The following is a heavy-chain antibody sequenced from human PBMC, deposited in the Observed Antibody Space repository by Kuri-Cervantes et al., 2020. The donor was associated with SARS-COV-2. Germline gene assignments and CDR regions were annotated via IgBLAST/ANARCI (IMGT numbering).Heavy chain of an antibody. D-gene: IGHD6-6*01. Sequence: GGSLRLSCTASGFTFGDYAMSWVRQAPGKGLEWVGFIRSKAYGGTTEYAASVKGRFTISRDDSKNTLYLQMNSLKTEDTAVYYCTTEAPSNAFDIWGQGTMVTVSS. J-gene: IGHJ3*02. CDR1: GFTFGDYA. CDR3: TTEAPSNAFDI. CDR2: IRSKAYGGTT. V-gene: IGHV3-49*04.